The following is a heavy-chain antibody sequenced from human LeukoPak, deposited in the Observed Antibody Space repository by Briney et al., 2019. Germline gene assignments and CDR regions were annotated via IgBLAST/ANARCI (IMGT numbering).Heavy chain of an antibody. CDR3: AKGTYYYDSSGSYGYY. D-gene: IGHD3-22*01. Sequence: HTGGSLRLPCVASGFTFTSYAMSWVRQAPGKGLEWVSSISGSGGTTYYADSVKGRFTISRDNSKKTVYLQMNSLRAEDTAVYYCAKGTYYYDSSGSYGYYWGQGTLVIVSS. CDR1: GFTFTSYA. J-gene: IGHJ4*02. CDR2: ISGSGGTT. V-gene: IGHV3-23*01.